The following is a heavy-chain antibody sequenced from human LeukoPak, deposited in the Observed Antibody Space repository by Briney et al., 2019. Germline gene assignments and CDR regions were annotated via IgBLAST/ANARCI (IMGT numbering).Heavy chain of an antibody. D-gene: IGHD6-13*01. J-gene: IGHJ6*02. Sequence: PGGSLRLSCAASGFSFSSYGMHWVRQAPGKGLEWVAVISYDGSNKYYADSVKGRFTISRDNSKNTLFLQMNSLRAEDTAVYYCARDVSSSWYYYYGMDVWGQGTTVTVSS. CDR3: ARDVSSSWYYYYGMDV. CDR1: GFSFSSYG. V-gene: IGHV3-30*03. CDR2: ISYDGSNK.